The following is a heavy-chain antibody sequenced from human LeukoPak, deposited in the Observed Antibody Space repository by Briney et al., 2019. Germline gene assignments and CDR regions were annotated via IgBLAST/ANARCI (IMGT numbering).Heavy chain of an antibody. D-gene: IGHD6-25*01. CDR3: AKHRAARTAPDAFDI. CDR2: IGTAGDR. CDR1: GFIFSTYD. J-gene: IGHJ3*02. V-gene: IGHV3-13*04. Sequence: PGGSLRLSCAASGFIFSTYDMHWVRQATGKGLEWVSAIGTAGDRYYPDSVKGRFTISRENAENSLYLQMNSLRAGDTAVYFCAKHRAARTAPDAFDIWGQGTTVTVS.